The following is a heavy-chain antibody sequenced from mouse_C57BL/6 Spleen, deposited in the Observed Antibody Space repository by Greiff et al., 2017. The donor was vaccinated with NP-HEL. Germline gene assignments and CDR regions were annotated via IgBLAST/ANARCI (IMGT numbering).Heavy chain of an antibody. CDR1: GYTFTSYW. J-gene: IGHJ3*01. V-gene: IGHV1-72*01. CDR2: IDPNSGGT. Sequence: VQLQQPGAELVKPGASVKLSCKASGYTFTSYWMHWVKQRPGRGLEWIGRIDPNSGGTKYNEKFKSKATLTVDKPSSTAYIQLSSLTSEDSAVYYCATALYDGYYPWFAYWGQGTLVTVSA. D-gene: IGHD2-3*01. CDR3: ATALYDGYYPWFAY.